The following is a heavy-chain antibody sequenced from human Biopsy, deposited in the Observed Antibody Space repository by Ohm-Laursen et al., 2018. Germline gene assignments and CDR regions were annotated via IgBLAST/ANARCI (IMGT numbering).Heavy chain of an antibody. D-gene: IGHD2-21*02. V-gene: IGHV6-1*01. CDR2: TFYRAKWYT. CDR3: VRSGSDSLNYYFDF. J-gene: IGHJ4*02. Sequence: QTLSLTCAISGDSVSSNRAACNWIRQSPSRGLEWLGRTFYRAKWYTDFAVSVKSRITLTPDPSTNQFSLQLNSVTPDDTAVYYCVRSGSDSLNYYFDFWGQGTLVTVSS. CDR1: GDSVSSNRAA.